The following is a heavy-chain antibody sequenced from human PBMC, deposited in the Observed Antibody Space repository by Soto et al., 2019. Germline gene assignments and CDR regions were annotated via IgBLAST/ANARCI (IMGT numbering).Heavy chain of an antibody. CDR1: GFMFSSYT. CDR2: VSFRGDI. CDR3: ARGCSSASCYYY. Sequence: TGGSLRLSCTASGFMFSSYTMNWVRQAPGKGLEWVSSVSFRGDIYYADSLEGRFTISRDDAKNSLYLQMNSLRAEGTAVYYCARGCSSASCYYYWGQGTLVTVPQ. J-gene: IGHJ4*02. V-gene: IGHV3-21*01. D-gene: IGHD2-2*01.